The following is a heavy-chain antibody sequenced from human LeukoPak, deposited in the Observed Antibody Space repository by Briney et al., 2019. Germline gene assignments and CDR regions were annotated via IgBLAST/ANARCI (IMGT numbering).Heavy chain of an antibody. V-gene: IGHV3-23*01. J-gene: IGHJ3*02. CDR2: ISGSGGST. CDR3: ARWGEGGGYVVHAFDI. D-gene: IGHD2-15*01. Sequence: GGSLRLSCAASGFTFSSYAMSWVRQAPGKGLEWVSAISGSGGSTYYADSVKGRFTISRDNSKNTLYLQMNSLRAEDTAVYYCARWGEGGGYVVHAFDIWGQGSMVTVSS. CDR1: GFTFSSYA.